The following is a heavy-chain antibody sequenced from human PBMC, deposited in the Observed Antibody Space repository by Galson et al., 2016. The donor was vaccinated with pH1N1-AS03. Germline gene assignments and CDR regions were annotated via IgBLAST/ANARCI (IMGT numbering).Heavy chain of an antibody. CDR1: GFTFGAFW. Sequence: SLRLSCAASGFTFGAFWMSWVRQAPGKGLEWVANIKEDGNDQHYVDSVKGRFTISRDNAKKSLFLQMNSLTADDTAVYYCARTRGVLRSCGEMLSYFDSWGLGSLVTVSS. CDR3: ARTRGVLRSCGEMLSYFDS. J-gene: IGHJ4*02. D-gene: IGHD3-10*01. V-gene: IGHV3-7*01. CDR2: IKEDGNDQ.